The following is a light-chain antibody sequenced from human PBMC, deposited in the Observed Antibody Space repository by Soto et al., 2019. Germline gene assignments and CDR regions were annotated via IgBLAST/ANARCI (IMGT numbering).Light chain of an antibody. CDR3: QQRSNWPPWT. J-gene: IGKJ1*01. CDR2: DAS. Sequence: EIVLTQSPGTLSLSPGERATLSCRASQRVRSNYLAWYQQKPGQAPRLLIYDASNRATGIPARFSGSGSGTDFTLTISSLEPEDFAVYYCQQRSNWPPWTFGQGTKVDIK. V-gene: IGKV3-11*01. CDR1: QRVRSNY.